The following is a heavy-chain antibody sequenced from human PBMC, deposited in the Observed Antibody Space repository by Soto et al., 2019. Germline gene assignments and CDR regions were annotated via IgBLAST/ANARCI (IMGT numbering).Heavy chain of an antibody. Sequence: EASVKVSCKASGYTFSSYAMHWVRQAPGQGLEWMGRIIPIIGIINYAQKFQGRVTISADKFTGTAYMELTGLRSDDTAVYYCAGGLYNWNVGALYYFDYWGQGTLVTSPQ. CDR3: AGGLYNWNVGALYYFDY. V-gene: IGHV1-69*04. J-gene: IGHJ4*02. CDR1: GYTFSSYA. D-gene: IGHD1-1*01. CDR2: IIPIIGII.